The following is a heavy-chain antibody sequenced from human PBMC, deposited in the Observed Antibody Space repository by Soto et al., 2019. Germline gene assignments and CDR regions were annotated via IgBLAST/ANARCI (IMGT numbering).Heavy chain of an antibody. J-gene: IGHJ4*02. CDR2: IYPGDSDT. Sequence: PGESLKISCKASGYTFTDYWIGWVRQMPGKGLEWMGIIYPGDSDTKYSPSFQGQVTISADKSINTVYLQWSSLKASDTAMYYCARSPDYDVWSGSYYWGQGTLVTVS. CDR3: ARSPDYDVWSGSYY. CDR1: GYTFTDYW. V-gene: IGHV5-51*01. D-gene: IGHD3-3*01.